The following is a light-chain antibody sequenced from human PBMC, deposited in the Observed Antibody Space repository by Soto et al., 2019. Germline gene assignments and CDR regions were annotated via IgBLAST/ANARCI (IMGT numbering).Light chain of an antibody. CDR1: QTITTS. Sequence: DIQMTQSPSTLSASVGDGVTITCRASQTITTSLAWYQQKPGKAPKLLIYKASSLESGVASRFSGSGSGTEFTLTISSIQPDDFATYYCQQYDSYSVRTFGQGTKVEI. CDR2: KAS. J-gene: IGKJ1*01. V-gene: IGKV1-5*03. CDR3: QQYDSYSVRT.